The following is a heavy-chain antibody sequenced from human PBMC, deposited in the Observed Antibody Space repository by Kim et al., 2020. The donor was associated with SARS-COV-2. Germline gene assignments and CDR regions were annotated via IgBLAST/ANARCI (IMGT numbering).Heavy chain of an antibody. CDR1: GFTFSSYA. Sequence: GGSLRLSCAASGFTFSSYAMHWVRQAPGKGLEWVAVISYDGSNKYYADSVKGRFTISRDNSKNTLYLQMNSLRAEDTAVYYCAREGDCGGDCSANWFDPWGQGTLVTVSS. J-gene: IGHJ5*02. CDR3: AREGDCGGDCSANWFDP. V-gene: IGHV3-30-3*01. CDR2: ISYDGSNK. D-gene: IGHD2-21*01.